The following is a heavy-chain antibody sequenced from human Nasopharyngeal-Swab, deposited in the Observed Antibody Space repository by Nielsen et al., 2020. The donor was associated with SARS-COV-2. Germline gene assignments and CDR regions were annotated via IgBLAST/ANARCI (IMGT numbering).Heavy chain of an antibody. CDR2: INEDGRRT. D-gene: IGHD6-13*01. CDR1: GVIFSNYW. Sequence: GGSLRLSCVASGVIFSNYWMHWVRQAPGKGLVWVSRINEDGRRTDYADSVNGRFTISRDNVKNTLFLQMDSLTAEDTAVYYCARVAEAAPGRGIDRWGQGTLVTVSA. CDR3: ARVAEAAPGRGIDR. V-gene: IGHV3-74*01. J-gene: IGHJ5*02.